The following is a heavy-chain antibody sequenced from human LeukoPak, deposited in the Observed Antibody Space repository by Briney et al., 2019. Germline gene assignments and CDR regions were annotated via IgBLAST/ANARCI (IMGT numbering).Heavy chain of an antibody. D-gene: IGHD3-10*01. CDR1: GGSISSYY. CDR2: IYYSGST. V-gene: IGHV4-59*08. Sequence: SETLSLTCTVSGGSISSYYWSWIRQPPGKGLEWIGYIYYSGSTNYNPSLKSRVTISVDTSKNQFSLKLSSVTAADTAVYYCARHSECYGSGSAFDIWGQGTMVTVSS. CDR3: ARHSECYGSGSAFDI. J-gene: IGHJ3*02.